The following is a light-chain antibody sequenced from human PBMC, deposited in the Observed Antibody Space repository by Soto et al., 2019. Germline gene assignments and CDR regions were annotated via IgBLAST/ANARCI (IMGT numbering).Light chain of an antibody. CDR2: TNN. V-gene: IGLV1-44*01. J-gene: IGLJ1*01. CDR1: SSNIGSNF. CDR3: SSYTSSDTLYV. Sequence: QSVLTQPPSASGTPGQRVTISCSGSSSNIGSNFVYWYQHLPGTAPKLLIYTNNQRPSGVPDRFSGSKFGNTASLTISGLQAEDEADYFCSSYTSSDTLYVFGSGTKLTVL.